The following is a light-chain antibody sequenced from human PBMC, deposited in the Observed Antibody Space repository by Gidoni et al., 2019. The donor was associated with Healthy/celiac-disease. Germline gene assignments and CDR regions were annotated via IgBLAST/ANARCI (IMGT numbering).Light chain of an antibody. CDR3: QQSYSTPQT. CDR2: AAS. J-gene: IGKJ2*01. Sequence: DIQMTQSPSSLSASVGDRVTITCLASQSISSYLNWDQQKPGKAPKLLIYAASSLQSGVPSRFSGSGSGTDFTLTISSLQPEDFATYYCQQSYSTPQTFGQGTKLEIK. V-gene: IGKV1-39*01. CDR1: QSISSY.